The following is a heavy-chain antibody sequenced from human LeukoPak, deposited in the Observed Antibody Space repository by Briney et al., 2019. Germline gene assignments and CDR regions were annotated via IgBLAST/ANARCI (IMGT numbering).Heavy chain of an antibody. CDR1: GGTFSNYA. V-gene: IGHV1-69*05. CDR2: IIPIFGTA. CDR3: ARTAQYSSGYPYYFDY. Sequence: VASVKVSCKASGGTFSNYAINWVRQAPGQGLEWMGRIIPIFGTANYAQKFQGRVTITTDESTSTAYMELSSLRSEDTAVYYCARTAQYSSGYPYYFDYWGQGTLVTVSS. D-gene: IGHD3-22*01. J-gene: IGHJ4*02.